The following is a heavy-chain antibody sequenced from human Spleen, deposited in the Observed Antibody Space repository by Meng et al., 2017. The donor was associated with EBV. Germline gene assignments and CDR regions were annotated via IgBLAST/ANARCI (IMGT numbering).Heavy chain of an antibody. CDR1: GGSFRGYY. CDR3: ARGALGRYYDY. V-gene: IGHV4-34*01. CDR2: INQSGAT. J-gene: IGHJ4*02. Sequence: QVEQQQWGAGLLKPSETLSLTCAVSGGSFRGYYWTWVRQPPGKGLEWIGDINQSGATNYSPSLRSRVTISGDSSKNHFSLKVASVTAADTAIYYCARGALGRYYDYWGQGTLVTVSS. D-gene: IGHD1-26*01.